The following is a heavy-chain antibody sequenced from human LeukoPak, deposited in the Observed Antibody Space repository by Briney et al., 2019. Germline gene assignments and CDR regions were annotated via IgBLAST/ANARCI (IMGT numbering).Heavy chain of an antibody. CDR3: ARVRGDARSYYYYMDV. V-gene: IGHV3-21*01. CDR1: GFTFSSYS. D-gene: IGHD3-10*01. Sequence: PGGSLRLSCAASGFTFSSYSMNWVRQAPGKGLEWVSSISSSSSYMYYADSVKGRFTISRDNAKNSLYLQMNSLRAEDTAVYYCARVRGDARSYYYYMDVWGKGTTVTVSS. CDR2: ISSSSSYM. J-gene: IGHJ6*03.